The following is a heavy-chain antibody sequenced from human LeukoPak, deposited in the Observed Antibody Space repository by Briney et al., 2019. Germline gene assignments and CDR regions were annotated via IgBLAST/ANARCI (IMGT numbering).Heavy chain of an antibody. CDR1: GGSISSYY. Sequence: PSEALSLTCAVSGGSISSYYWSWIRQPPGKGLEWIGYIYYSGSTNYNPSLKSRVTISVDTSKNQFSLKLSSVTAADTAVYYCARAGAAARSLDYWGQGTLVTVSS. V-gene: IGHV4-59*01. D-gene: IGHD6-6*01. J-gene: IGHJ4*02. CDR2: IYYSGST. CDR3: ARAGAAARSLDY.